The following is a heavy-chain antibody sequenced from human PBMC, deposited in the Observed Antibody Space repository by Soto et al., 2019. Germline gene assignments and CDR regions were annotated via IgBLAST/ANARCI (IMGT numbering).Heavy chain of an antibody. CDR1: GFTFSSYA. CDR3: AKWIFGVVYYYYGMDV. V-gene: IGHV3-23*01. Sequence: GGSLRLSCAASGFTFSSYAMSWVRQAPGKGLEWVSAISGSGGSTYYADSVKGRFTISRDNSKNTLYLQMNSLRAEDTAVYYCAKWIFGVVYYYYGMDVWGQGTTVTV. D-gene: IGHD3-3*01. CDR2: ISGSGGST. J-gene: IGHJ6*02.